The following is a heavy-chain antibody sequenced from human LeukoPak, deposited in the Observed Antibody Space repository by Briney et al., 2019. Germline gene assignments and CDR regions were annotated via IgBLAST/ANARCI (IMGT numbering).Heavy chain of an antibody. D-gene: IGHD1-26*01. Sequence: ASVKVSCKASGYTFTSYGISWVRQAPGQGLEWMGWISAYNGNTNYAQKLQGRVTMTTDTSTSTAYMELRSLRSGDTAVYYCARAKRPYSGSYYADYWGQGTLVTVSS. V-gene: IGHV1-18*01. J-gene: IGHJ4*02. CDR2: ISAYNGNT. CDR1: GYTFTSYG. CDR3: ARAKRPYSGSYYADY.